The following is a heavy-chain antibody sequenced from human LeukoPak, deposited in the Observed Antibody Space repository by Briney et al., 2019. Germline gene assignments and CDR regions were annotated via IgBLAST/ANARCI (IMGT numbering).Heavy chain of an antibody. CDR1: GFTFSSYA. Sequence: GGSLRLSCAASGFTFSSYAMSWVRQAPGKGLEWVSSIFSGSTIYYADSVKGRFTISRDNTQNSVYLQMNSLRVEDTAVYYCARDMGVWPAATFAYWGQGSLVTVSS. CDR3: ARDMGVWPAATFAY. V-gene: IGHV3-69-1*01. D-gene: IGHD2-2*01. CDR2: IFSGSTI. J-gene: IGHJ4*02.